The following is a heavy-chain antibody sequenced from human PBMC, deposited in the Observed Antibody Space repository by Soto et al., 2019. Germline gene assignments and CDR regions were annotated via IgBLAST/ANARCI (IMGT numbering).Heavy chain of an antibody. D-gene: IGHD2-21*01. CDR3: ARDSVALYYYYYGMDV. CDR2: IDWDDDK. V-gene: IGHV2-70*11. J-gene: IGHJ6*02. CDR1: GFSLSPSGMC. Sequence: SGPTLVNPTQTLTLTCTFSGFSLSPSGMCVSWIRQPPGKALEWLARIDWDDDKYYSTSLKTRLTISKDTSKNQVVLTMTNMDPVDTATYYCARDSVALYYYYYGMDVWGQGTTVTVSS.